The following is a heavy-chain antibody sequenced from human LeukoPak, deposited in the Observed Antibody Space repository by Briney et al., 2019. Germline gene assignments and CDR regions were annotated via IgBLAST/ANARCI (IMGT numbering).Heavy chain of an antibody. Sequence: PGRSLRLSCAASGFTFDDYAMHWVRQAPGKGLEWVSGISWNSGSIGYADSVKGRFTISRDNAKNSLYLQMNSLRAEDTALYYCAGIAAAGTVYWGQGTLVTVSS. J-gene: IGHJ4*02. D-gene: IGHD6-13*01. V-gene: IGHV3-9*01. CDR2: ISWNSGSI. CDR1: GFTFDDYA. CDR3: AGIAAAGTVY.